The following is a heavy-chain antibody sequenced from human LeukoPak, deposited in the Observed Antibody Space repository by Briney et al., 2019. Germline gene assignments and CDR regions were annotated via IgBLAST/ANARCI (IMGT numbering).Heavy chain of an antibody. CDR3: ARDNYYGSGSYYYYYYGMDV. V-gene: IGHV1-69*04. J-gene: IGHJ6*02. Sequence: SVKVSCKASGGTFSSYAISWVRQAPGQGLEWMGRIIPILGIANYAQKFQGRVTITADKSTSTAYMELGSLRSEDTAVYYCARDNYYGSGSYYYYYYGMDVWGQGTTVTVSS. CDR2: IIPILGIA. CDR1: GGTFSSYA. D-gene: IGHD3-10*01.